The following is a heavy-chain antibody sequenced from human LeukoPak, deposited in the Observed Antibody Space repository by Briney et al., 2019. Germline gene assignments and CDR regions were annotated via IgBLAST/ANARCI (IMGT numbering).Heavy chain of an antibody. CDR2: IGSSSSTI. V-gene: IGHV3-48*02. CDR1: GFTFSSYS. D-gene: IGHD3-10*01. J-gene: IGHJ6*02. Sequence: PGGSLRLSCAASGFTFSSYSMNWARQDPGKGLEWVSYIGSSSSTIYYADSVKGRFTISRDNAKNSLYLQMNSLRDEDTAVYYCARGPAMVRGVIMIYYGMDVWGQGTTVTVSS. CDR3: ARGPAMVRGVIMIYYGMDV.